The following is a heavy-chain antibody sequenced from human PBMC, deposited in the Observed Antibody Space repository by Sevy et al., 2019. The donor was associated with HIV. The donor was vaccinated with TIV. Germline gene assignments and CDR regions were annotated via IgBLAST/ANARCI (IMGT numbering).Heavy chain of an antibody. CDR3: ARSPPIVVVPGAPSWFDP. V-gene: IGHV4-34*01. Sequence: SETLCLTCAVHGGSFSGYYWNWIRHPPGKGLEWIGEINHSGSTNYNPSLKSRVTISVDTSKNQFSLKLSSVTAADTAVYYCARSPPIVVVPGAPSWFDPWGQGTLVTVSS. CDR2: INHSGST. J-gene: IGHJ5*02. CDR1: GGSFSGYY. D-gene: IGHD2-2*01.